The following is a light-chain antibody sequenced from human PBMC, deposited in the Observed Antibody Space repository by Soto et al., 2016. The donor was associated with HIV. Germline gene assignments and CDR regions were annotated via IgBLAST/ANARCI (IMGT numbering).Light chain of an antibody. Sequence: SYELTQPPSVSVAPGKTARITCEGNNFGGESVHWFQQKAGQVPVVVVYDDTDRPSGIPERFSGSNSGTTATLTINRVEAGDEADYYCQVWHTGSDFWVFGGGTKLTVL. J-gene: IGLJ3*02. CDR2: DDT. CDR3: QVWHTGSDFWV. CDR1: NFGGES. V-gene: IGLV3-21*03.